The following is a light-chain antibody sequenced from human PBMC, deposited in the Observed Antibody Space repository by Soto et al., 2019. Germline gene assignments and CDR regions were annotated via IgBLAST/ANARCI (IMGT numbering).Light chain of an antibody. V-gene: IGKV3-20*01. J-gene: IGKJ1*01. Sequence: EIVLTQSPGTLSLSPGERATLSCRASQSLSSNYFAWYQQKPGQAPRLLIYGASRRATGIPDRFSGGGSGTDFTLTISRLEPEDFAVYYCQQYGSSPKTFGQGTKVEIK. CDR3: QQYGSSPKT. CDR1: QSLSSNY. CDR2: GAS.